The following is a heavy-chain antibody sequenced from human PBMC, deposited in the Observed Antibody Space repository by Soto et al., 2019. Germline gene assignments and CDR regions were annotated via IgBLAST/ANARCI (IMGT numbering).Heavy chain of an antibody. J-gene: IGHJ4*02. CDR3: AISPDYYDSSGSDY. V-gene: IGHV4-4*07. CDR1: GGSISSYY. D-gene: IGHD3-22*01. Sequence: QVQLQESGPGLVKPSETLSLTCTVSGGSISSYYWSWIRQPAGKGLEWIGRIYTSGSTNYNPSLQSRVTVFVDTSKNQVSLELSSVSAADTAVYDCAISPDYYDSSGSDYWGQGTLVTVSS. CDR2: IYTSGST.